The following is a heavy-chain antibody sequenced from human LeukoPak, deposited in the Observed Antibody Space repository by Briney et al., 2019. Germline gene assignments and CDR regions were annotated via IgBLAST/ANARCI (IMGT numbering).Heavy chain of an antibody. D-gene: IGHD1-14*01. CDR1: GFTFDDYA. CDR3: ARDAGMDV. CDR2: ITWNSNNR. Sequence: GGSLRLSCVASGFTFDDYAMHWVRQAPGKGLEWVSGITWNSNNRGYADSVKGRFTISRDNAKNSLYLQMNSLRPDDTALYYCARDAGMDVWGQGTLVTVSS. V-gene: IGHV3-9*01. J-gene: IGHJ4*02.